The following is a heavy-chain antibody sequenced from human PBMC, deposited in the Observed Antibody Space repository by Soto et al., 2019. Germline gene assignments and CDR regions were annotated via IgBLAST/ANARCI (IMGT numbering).Heavy chain of an antibody. D-gene: IGHD6-19*01. J-gene: IGHJ4*02. V-gene: IGHV4-59*01. CDR2: IYYSGST. CDR1: GGSISSYY. CDR3: ARYRSSSGWLYFDY. Sequence: SETLSLTCTVSGGSISSYYWSWIRQPPGKGLEWIGYIYYSGSTNYNPSLKSRVTISVDTSKNQFSLKLSSVTAADTAVYYCARYRSSSGWLYFDYWGKGTLVTVSS.